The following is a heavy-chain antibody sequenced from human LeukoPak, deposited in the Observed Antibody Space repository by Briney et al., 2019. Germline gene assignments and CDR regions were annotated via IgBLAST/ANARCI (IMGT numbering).Heavy chain of an antibody. J-gene: IGHJ4*02. CDR2: IYYSGST. V-gene: IGHV4-39*02. CDR3: ARDGTGIQVIGLD. Sequence: SETLSLTCTVSGGSISSSSYYWGWIRQPPGKGLEWIGSIYYSGSTYYNPSLKSRVTISVDTSKNQFSLKLSSVTAEDTAVYYCARDGTGIQVIGLDWGQGTLVTVSS. CDR1: GGSISSSSYY. D-gene: IGHD2-21*02.